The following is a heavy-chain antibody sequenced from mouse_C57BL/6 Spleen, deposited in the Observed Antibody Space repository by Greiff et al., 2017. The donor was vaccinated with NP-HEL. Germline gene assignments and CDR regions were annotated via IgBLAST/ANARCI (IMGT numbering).Heavy chain of an antibody. CDR3: ARGLYSKRAWFAY. J-gene: IGHJ3*01. CDR1: GYTFTDYN. D-gene: IGHD2-5*01. V-gene: IGHV1-18*01. Sequence: VQLKQSGPELVKPGASVKIPCKASGYTFTDYNMDWVKQSHGKSLEWIGDINPNNGGTIYNQKFKGKATLTVDKSSSTAYMELRSLTSEDTAVYYCARGLYSKRAWFAYWGQGTLVTVSA. CDR2: INPNNGGT.